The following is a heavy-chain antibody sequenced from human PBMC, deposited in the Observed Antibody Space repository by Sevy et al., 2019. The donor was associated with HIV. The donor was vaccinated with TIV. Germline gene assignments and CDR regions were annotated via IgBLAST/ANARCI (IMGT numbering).Heavy chain of an antibody. V-gene: IGHV3-30*18. CDR2: VSSDGTTR. J-gene: IGHJ5*02. CDR3: AKEGYYYDSRSSDWFDP. Sequence: GGSLRLSCAASGFNFSPYAMHWVRQGPGKGLEWVATVSSDGTTRSYVNSINGRFSLSRDNSKNTLYLQMNNLTPEDTAVYYCAKEGYYYDSRSSDWFDPWGPGALVTVSS. D-gene: IGHD3-22*01. CDR1: GFNFSPYA.